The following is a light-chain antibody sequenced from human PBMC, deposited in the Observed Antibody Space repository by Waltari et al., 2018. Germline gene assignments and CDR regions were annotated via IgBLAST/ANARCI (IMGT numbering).Light chain of an antibody. CDR1: QSVSSY. V-gene: IGKV3-11*01. CDR2: DAS. J-gene: IGKJ2*01. Sequence: EIVLTQSPATLSLSPGERATLSCRASQSVSSYLAWYQQKPGQAPRLLIYDASNRATGVPARFSGSGSGTDFTLTISSLEPDDFAVYYCLQRSSWPYTFGQGTKLEIK. CDR3: LQRSSWPYT.